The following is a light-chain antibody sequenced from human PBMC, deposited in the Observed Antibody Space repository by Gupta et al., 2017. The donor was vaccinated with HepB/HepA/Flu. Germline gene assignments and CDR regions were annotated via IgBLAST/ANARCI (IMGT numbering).Light chain of an antibody. CDR3: CSYAPTSLFV. J-gene: IGLJ3*02. CDR1: SSDVGNYDL. CDR2: EVV. Sequence: QSALTQPASVSGSPGQSLTISCRGSSSDVGNYDLVSWYQHHPGKAPKLIISEVVKRPSGVSDRFSASKSGNTASLTISGLQADDEATYYCCSYAPTSLFVFGGGTKLTVL. V-gene: IGLV2-23*02.